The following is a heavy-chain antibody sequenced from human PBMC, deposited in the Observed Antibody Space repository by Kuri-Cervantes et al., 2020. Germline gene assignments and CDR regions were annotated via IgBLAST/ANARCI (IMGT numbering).Heavy chain of an antibody. CDR3: ARGRGYYYYCMDV. CDR2: IYYSGST. Sequence: SETLSLTCTVSGGSISSYYWSWIRQPPGKGLEWNGYIYYSGSTNYNPSLKSRVTISVDTSKNQFSLKLSSVTAADTAVYYGARGRGYYYYCMDVWGKGTTVTVSS. CDR1: GGSISSYY. J-gene: IGHJ6*03. D-gene: IGHD3-10*01. V-gene: IGHV4-59*01.